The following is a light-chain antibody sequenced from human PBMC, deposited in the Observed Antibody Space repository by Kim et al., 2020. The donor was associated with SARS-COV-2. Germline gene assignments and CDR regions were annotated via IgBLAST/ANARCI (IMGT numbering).Light chain of an antibody. CDR1: KLGDKY. J-gene: IGLJ1*01. V-gene: IGLV3-1*01. CDR3: QAWDSSTAFV. Sequence: SYELTQPPSVSVSPGQTASITCSGDKLGDKYACWYQQKPGQSPVLVIYQDSKRPSGIPERFSGPNSGTTATLTISGTQAMDEADYYCQAWDSSTAFVFGT. CDR2: QDS.